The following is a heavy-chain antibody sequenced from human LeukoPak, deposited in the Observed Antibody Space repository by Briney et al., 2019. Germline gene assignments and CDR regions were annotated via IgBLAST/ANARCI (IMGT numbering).Heavy chain of an antibody. CDR3: ARHRLRFLESAMDV. D-gene: IGHD3-3*01. CDR1: GYSISSGYY. V-gene: IGHV4-38-2*01. J-gene: IGHJ6*03. CDR2: IYHSGST. Sequence: PSETLSLTCAVSGYSISSGYYWGWIRQPPGKGLGWIGSIYHSGSTYYNPSLKSRVTISVDTSKNQFSLKLSSVTAADTAVYYCARHRLRFLESAMDVWGKGTTVTVSS.